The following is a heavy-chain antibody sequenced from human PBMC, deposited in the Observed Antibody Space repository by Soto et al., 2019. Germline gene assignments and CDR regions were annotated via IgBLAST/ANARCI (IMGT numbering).Heavy chain of an antibody. CDR2: MNPNSGNT. D-gene: IGHD3-9*01. CDR1: GYTFTSYD. J-gene: IGHJ5*02. Sequence: ASVKVSCKASGYTFTSYDINWVRQATGQGLEWMGWMNPNSGNTGYAQKFQGRVTMTRNTSISTAYMELSSLRSEDTAVYYCARGGDAREVLRYFDWLLSWGQGTLVTVSS. CDR3: ARGGDAREVLRYFDWLLS. V-gene: IGHV1-8*01.